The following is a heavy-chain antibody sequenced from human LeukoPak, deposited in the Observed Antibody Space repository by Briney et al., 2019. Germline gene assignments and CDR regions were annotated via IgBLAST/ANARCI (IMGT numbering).Heavy chain of an antibody. D-gene: IGHD3-3*01. CDR1: GFTFHTSA. V-gene: IGHV1-58*02. Sequence: SVKVSCKASGFTFHTSAMQWVRQARGQRLEWIGWIVFGSGNTVYSHKFHDRVIITRDMSTSTVYMELDSLGSEDTAVYYCAAQRGASLHDFWSTRLFDPWGQGTLVTASS. CDR3: AAQRGASLHDFWSTRLFDP. J-gene: IGHJ5*02. CDR2: IVFGSGNT.